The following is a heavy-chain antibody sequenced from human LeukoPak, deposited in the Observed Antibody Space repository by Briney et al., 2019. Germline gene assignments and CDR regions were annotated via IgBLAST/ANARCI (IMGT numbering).Heavy chain of an antibody. Sequence: GGSLRLSCAASGFTFSSYSMNWVRQAPGKGLEWVSSISSSSSYIYYADSLKGRFTVSRDNAKNSLYLQMSSLRAEDTAVYYCARAKYYGSGSYSALMDVWGKGTTVTVSS. CDR3: ARAKYYGSGSYSALMDV. J-gene: IGHJ6*03. V-gene: IGHV3-21*01. D-gene: IGHD3-10*01. CDR2: ISSSSSYI. CDR1: GFTFSSYS.